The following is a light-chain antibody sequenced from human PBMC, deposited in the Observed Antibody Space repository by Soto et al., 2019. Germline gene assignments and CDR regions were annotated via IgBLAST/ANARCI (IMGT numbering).Light chain of an antibody. CDR2: LNSDGSH. Sequence: QPVLTQSPSASASLGASVKLTCTLSSGHSSYAIAWHQQQPEKGPRYLMKLNSDGSHSKGDGIPDRFSGSSSGAERYLTISSLQSEDEADYYCQTWGNGTWVFGGGTKLTVL. CDR1: SGHSSYA. J-gene: IGLJ3*02. V-gene: IGLV4-69*01. CDR3: QTWGNGTWV.